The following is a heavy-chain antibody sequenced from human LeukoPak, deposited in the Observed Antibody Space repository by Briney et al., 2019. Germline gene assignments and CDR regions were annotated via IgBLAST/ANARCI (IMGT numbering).Heavy chain of an antibody. J-gene: IGHJ6*02. CDR1: GGTFSSYA. CDR2: IIPIFGTA. V-gene: IGHV1-69*01. D-gene: IGHD2-2*01. CDR3: ARDFTSIVVVPAATDYYYYGMDV. Sequence: SVKVSCTASGGTFSSYAISWVRQARGQGLEWMGGIIPIFGTANYAQKFQGRVTITADESTSTAYMELSSLRSEDTAVYYCARDFTSIVVVPAATDYYYYGMDVWGQGTTVTVSS.